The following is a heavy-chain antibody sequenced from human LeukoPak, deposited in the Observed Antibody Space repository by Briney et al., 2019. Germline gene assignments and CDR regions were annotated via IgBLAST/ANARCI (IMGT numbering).Heavy chain of an antibody. D-gene: IGHD3-3*01. J-gene: IGHJ6*02. V-gene: IGHV1-8*01. CDR2: MNPNSGNT. CDR1: GYTFTSYD. Sequence: GASVKVSCKASGYTFTSYDINWVRQATGQGLEWMGRMNPNSGNTGYAQKFQGRVTVTRDTSTSTVHMELSGLRSEDTAVYYCAHRAYESGYYTGGFVYYGMDVWGQGTTVTVSS. CDR3: AHRAYESGYYTGGFVYYGMDV.